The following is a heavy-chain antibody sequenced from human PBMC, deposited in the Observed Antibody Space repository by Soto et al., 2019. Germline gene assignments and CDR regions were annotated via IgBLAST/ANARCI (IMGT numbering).Heavy chain of an antibody. D-gene: IGHD4-4*01. J-gene: IGHJ4*02. CDR2: IYYSGST. CDR1: GGSISSGGYY. Sequence: QVQLQESGPGLVKPSQTLSLTCTVSGGSISSGGYYWSWIRQHPGKGLEWIGYIYYSGSTYYNPSPKSRVTITVDTAKNQFSLKLSIVTAADTAVYYCARKFTVTTGFDYWGQGTLVTVSS. V-gene: IGHV4-31*03. CDR3: ARKFTVTTGFDY.